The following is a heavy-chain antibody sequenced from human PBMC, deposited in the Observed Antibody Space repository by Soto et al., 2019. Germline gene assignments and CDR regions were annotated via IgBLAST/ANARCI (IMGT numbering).Heavy chain of an antibody. CDR2: IYYSGST. V-gene: IGHV4-39*01. J-gene: IGHJ4*02. CDR1: GDSINSDNYY. Sequence: PSETLSLTCSVSGDSINSDNYYWGWIRQPPGKGLEWIGSIYYSGSTYYNPSLKSRVTISVDTSKNQFSLKLSSVTAADTAVYYCASSYYDFWSGYSPTGGYFDYWGQGTLVTVSS. CDR3: ASSYYDFWSGYSPTGGYFDY. D-gene: IGHD3-3*01.